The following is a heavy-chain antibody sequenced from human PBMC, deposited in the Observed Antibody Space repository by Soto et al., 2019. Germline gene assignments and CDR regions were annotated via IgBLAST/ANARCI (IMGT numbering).Heavy chain of an antibody. D-gene: IGHD5-18*01. V-gene: IGHV3-66*02. CDR3: ARADTAMVTLVLVGIFDY. Sequence: HPGGSLRLSCVASEFTVSSNYMSWVRQAPGKGLEWVSLIYSAGNTYYADSVKGRFTISRDNSKNTLYLQMNSLRAEDTAVYYCARADTAMVTLVLVGIFDYWGQGTLVTVSS. CDR2: IYSAGNT. CDR1: EFTVSSNY. J-gene: IGHJ4*02.